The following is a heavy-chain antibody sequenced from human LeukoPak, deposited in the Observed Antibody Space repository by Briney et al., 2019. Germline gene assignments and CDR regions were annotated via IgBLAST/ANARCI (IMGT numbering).Heavy chain of an antibody. CDR2: VIPILGIA. V-gene: IGHV1-69*04. D-gene: IGHD3-16*02. CDR3: ASKSSAYYYCGMDV. Sequence: ASVKVSCKASGGTFSSYAISWVRQAPGQGLEWMGRVIPILGIANYAQKFQGRVTITADKSTSTAYMELSSLRSEDTAVYYCASKSSAYYYCGMDVWGQGTTVTVSS. J-gene: IGHJ6*02. CDR1: GGTFSSYA.